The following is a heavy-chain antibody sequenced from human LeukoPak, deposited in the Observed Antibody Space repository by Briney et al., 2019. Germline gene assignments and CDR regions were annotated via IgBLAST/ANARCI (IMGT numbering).Heavy chain of an antibody. Sequence: GGSLRLSCSASGFTFSSYAMHWVRQAPGKGLEYVSAISSNGGSTYYADSVKGRFTISRDNSKNTLYLQMSSLRAEDTAVYYCVKDRGLTTPLPEYFQHWGQGTLVTVSS. J-gene: IGHJ1*01. V-gene: IGHV3-64D*06. CDR3: VKDRGLTTPLPEYFQH. CDR1: GFTFSSYA. CDR2: ISSNGGST. D-gene: IGHD3-9*01.